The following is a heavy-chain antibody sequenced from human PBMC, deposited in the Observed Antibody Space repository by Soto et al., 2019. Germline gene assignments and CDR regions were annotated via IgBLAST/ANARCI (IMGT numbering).Heavy chain of an antibody. V-gene: IGHV1-69*13. Sequence: AVKVSCKSSGGTFSSHSINWVRQAPGQGLEWMGGIIPIFGPANFAKKFQGRVTITADESTTTAYMELSSLTSEDTAVYYCATGSFTSTGGRIGYHYNAMDVWGQGTTVTVSS. J-gene: IGHJ6*02. CDR3: ATGSFTSTGGRIGYHYNAMDV. CDR1: GGTFSSHS. D-gene: IGHD1-1*01. CDR2: IIPIFGPA.